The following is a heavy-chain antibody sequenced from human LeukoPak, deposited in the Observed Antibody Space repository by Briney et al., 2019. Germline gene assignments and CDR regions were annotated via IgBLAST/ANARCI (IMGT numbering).Heavy chain of an antibody. Sequence: GGSLRLSCAASGFTFSSYAMSWVRQAPGKGLEWVANIKQDGSEKYYVDSVKGRFTISRDNAKNSLYLQMNSLRAEDTAVYYCARVGDTAMVRPGSPYYYYGMDVWGQGTTVTVSS. D-gene: IGHD5-18*01. V-gene: IGHV3-7*01. CDR1: GFTFSSYA. CDR2: IKQDGSEK. J-gene: IGHJ6*02. CDR3: ARVGDTAMVRPGSPYYYYGMDV.